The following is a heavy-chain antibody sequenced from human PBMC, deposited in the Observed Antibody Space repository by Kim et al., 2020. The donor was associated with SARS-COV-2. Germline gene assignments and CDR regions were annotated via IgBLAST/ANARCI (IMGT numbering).Heavy chain of an antibody. CDR3: ASRSSGYTNWFDP. D-gene: IGHD3-22*01. Sequence: YNPSLTSRVTISVDKSKNHFSLNLGSVTAADTAVYYCASRSSGYTNWFDPWGQGTLVTVSS. J-gene: IGHJ5*02. V-gene: IGHV4-4*02.